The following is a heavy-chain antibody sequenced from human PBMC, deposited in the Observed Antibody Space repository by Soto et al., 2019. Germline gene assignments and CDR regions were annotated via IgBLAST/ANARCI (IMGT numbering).Heavy chain of an antibody. CDR1: GFDFSTYG. J-gene: IGHJ4*02. CDR3: ARAVGPFDY. V-gene: IGHV3-33*01. D-gene: IGHD1-26*01. CDR2: IWYDGRNK. Sequence: QVQLVESGGGVVQPGRSLRLSCAASGFDFSTYGMHWVRQAPGKGPEWVAVIWYDGRNKYYADSVRGRFIISRDNSKSALFLHLNSLRAEDTAVYYCARAVGPFDYWGQGTLVTVSS.